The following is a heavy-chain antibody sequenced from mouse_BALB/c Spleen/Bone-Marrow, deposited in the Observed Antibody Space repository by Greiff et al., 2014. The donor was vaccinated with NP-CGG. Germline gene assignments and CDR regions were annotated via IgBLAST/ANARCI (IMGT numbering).Heavy chain of an antibody. Sequence: QVQLQQSGAELVRPGASVKLSCKASGYTFTSYWINWVKQRPGQGLEWIGNIYPSDSYTNYNQKFKDKATLTVDKSSSTACMQLSSPTSEGSAVYYCTRDDGSFAYWGQGTLVTVSA. J-gene: IGHJ3*01. D-gene: IGHD2-3*01. CDR1: GYTFTSYW. CDR2: IYPSDSYT. CDR3: TRDDGSFAY. V-gene: IGHV1-69*02.